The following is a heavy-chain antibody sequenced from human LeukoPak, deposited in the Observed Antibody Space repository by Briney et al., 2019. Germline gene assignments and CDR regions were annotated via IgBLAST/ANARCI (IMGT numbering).Heavy chain of an antibody. CDR3: ARGVDILTGSNWFDP. J-gene: IGHJ5*02. CDR2: MNPNSGNT. Sequence: GASVKVSCKASGYTFTGYYMHWVRQATGQGLEWMGWMNPNSGNTGYAQKFQGRVTMTRSTSISTAYMELSSLRSEDTAVYYCARGVDILTGSNWFDPWGQGTLVTVSS. CDR1: GYTFTGYY. V-gene: IGHV1-8*02. D-gene: IGHD3-9*01.